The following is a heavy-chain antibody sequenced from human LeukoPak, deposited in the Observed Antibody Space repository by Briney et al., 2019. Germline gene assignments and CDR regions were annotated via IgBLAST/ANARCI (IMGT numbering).Heavy chain of an antibody. CDR1: GGSPTSYC. Sequence: KTSETLSLTCTVSGGSPTSYCWSWIRQPPGKGLQWIGYIYYSGSVNYNPSLKSRVTISVDTSKNQFSLNLSSVTAADTAVYYCARLGSYFDYWGQGTQVTVSS. J-gene: IGHJ4*02. V-gene: IGHV4-59*08. CDR2: IYYSGSV. CDR3: ARLGSYFDY.